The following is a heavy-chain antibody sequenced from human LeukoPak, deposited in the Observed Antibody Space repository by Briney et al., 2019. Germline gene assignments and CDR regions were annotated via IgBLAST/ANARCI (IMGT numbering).Heavy chain of an antibody. CDR1: GGSISSYY. J-gene: IGHJ4*02. D-gene: IGHD1-26*01. CDR2: IYYSGST. Sequence: SETLSLTCTVSGGSISSYYWSWIRQPPGKGLEWIGYIYYSGSTNYNPSLKSRATISVDTSKNQFSLKLSSVTAADTAVYYCARQGGAADYWGQGTLVTVSS. CDR3: ARQGGAADY. V-gene: IGHV4-59*08.